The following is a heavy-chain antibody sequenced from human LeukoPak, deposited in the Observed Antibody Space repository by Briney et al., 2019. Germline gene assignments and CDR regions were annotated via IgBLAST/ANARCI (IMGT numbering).Heavy chain of an antibody. CDR3: ARHGYDYGDYNWFDP. J-gene: IGHJ5*02. CDR1: GGPINSYY. D-gene: IGHD4-17*01. CDR2: IYYTGGT. V-gene: IGHV4-59*08. Sequence: SETLSLTCSVSGGPINSYYWSWIRQPPGKGLEWIGYIYYTGGTYYNPSLKSRVSMSVDTSKSQFSLELTSVTAADTAVYYCARHGYDYGDYNWFDPWGQGTLVTVSS.